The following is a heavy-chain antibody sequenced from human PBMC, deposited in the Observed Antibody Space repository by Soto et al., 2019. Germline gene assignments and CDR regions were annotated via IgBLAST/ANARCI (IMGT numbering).Heavy chain of an antibody. D-gene: IGHD2-21*02. J-gene: IGHJ4*02. CDR1: GGTFSSYA. CDR3: ARGGVATATPNYFDY. CDR2: IIPIFGTA. V-gene: IGHV1-69*06. Sequence: SVKVSCKASGGTFSSYAISWVRQAPGQGLEWMGGIIPIFGTANYAQKFQGRVTITADKSTSTAYMELSSLRSEDTAVYYCARGGVATATPNYFDYWGQGTLVTVSS.